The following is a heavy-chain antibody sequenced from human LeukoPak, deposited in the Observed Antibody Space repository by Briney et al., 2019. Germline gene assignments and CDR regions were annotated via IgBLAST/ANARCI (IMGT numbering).Heavy chain of an antibody. J-gene: IGHJ4*02. Sequence: SSETLSLTCAVSGGSISGYYWSWIRQPPGKGLEWIGNINHSGSTNYNPSLKSRVTISVDTSKNQFSLKLSSVTAADTAVYYCARVMSTYYCDRSGPPRIFDYWGQGNLVTVSS. CDR2: INHSGST. CDR3: ARVMSTYYCDRSGPPRIFDY. D-gene: IGHD3-22*01. CDR1: GGSISGYY. V-gene: IGHV4-34*01.